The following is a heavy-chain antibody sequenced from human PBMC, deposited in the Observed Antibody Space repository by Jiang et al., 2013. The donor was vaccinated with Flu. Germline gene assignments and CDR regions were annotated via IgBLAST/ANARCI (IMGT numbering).Heavy chain of an antibody. CDR2: TYRGAN. V-gene: IGHV6-1*01. D-gene: IGHD2-21*01. CDR3: VRGQHSTFDI. CDR1: GDSMTRDRDNIA. Sequence: FGDSMTRDRDNIAWNWIRQTPSRGLEWLGRTYRGANDYAASMRGRVTINADTSKNQFSLQLSSVTPEDTAVYYCVRGQHSTFDIWGQGTMVIISS. J-gene: IGHJ3*02.